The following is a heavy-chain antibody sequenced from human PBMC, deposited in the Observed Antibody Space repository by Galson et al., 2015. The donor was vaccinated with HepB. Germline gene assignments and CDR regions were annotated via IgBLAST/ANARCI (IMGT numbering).Heavy chain of an antibody. CDR1: GFSFSDSA. V-gene: IGHV3-21*06. CDR2: INSGSTSI. D-gene: IGHD1-26*01. J-gene: IGHJ4*02. Sequence: SLRLSCAASGFSFSDSAMNWVRQAPGKGLEWVSSINSGSTSIHYADSLRGRVTISRDNTKNSLNLQMNSLQVEDTAVYYCARGGGSFGYWGQGTLVTVSS. CDR3: ARGGGSFGY.